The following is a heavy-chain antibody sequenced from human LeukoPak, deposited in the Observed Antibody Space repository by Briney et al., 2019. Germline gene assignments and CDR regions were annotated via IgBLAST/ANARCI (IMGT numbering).Heavy chain of an antibody. CDR2: ISSSSSYI. CDR1: GFTFSSYS. V-gene: IGHV3-21*01. D-gene: IGHD3-3*01. J-gene: IGHJ4*02. CDR3: ARDYDFWSGLTVY. Sequence: GGSLRLSCAASGFTFSSYSMNWVRQAPGKGLEWVSSISSSSSYIYYADSVKGRFTISRDNAKNSLYLQMNSLRAEDTAVYYCARDYDFWSGLTVYWGQGTLVTVSS.